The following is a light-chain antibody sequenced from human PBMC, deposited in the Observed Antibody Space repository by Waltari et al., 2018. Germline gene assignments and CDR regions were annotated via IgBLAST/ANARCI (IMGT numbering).Light chain of an antibody. V-gene: IGLV2-23*02. CDR2: DVS. CDR1: SSAVGGYNY. CDR3: CSYAGSSTWV. Sequence: QSALTQPASVSGSPGQSITISCPGTSSAVGGYNYVSWSQQHPGKAPKLMIYDVSKRPSGVSNRFSGSKSGNTASLTISGLQAEDEADYYCCSYAGSSTWVFGGGTKLTVL. J-gene: IGLJ3*02.